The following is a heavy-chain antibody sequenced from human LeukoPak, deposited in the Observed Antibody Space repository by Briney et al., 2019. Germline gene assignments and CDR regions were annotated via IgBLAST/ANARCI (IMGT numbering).Heavy chain of an antibody. J-gene: IGHJ4*02. CDR3: ASASSHRIAAGGDY. V-gene: IGHV3-74*01. CDR2: INSDGSSR. CDR1: GFTFSSYW. Sequence: GGSLRLTCAASGFTFSSYWLHWVRQAPGKGLVWVSRINSDGSSRNYADSVKSRITISRDNAKNTVYLQMNSLRAEDAAVYYCASASSHRIAAGGDYWGQGTLVTVSS. D-gene: IGHD6-13*01.